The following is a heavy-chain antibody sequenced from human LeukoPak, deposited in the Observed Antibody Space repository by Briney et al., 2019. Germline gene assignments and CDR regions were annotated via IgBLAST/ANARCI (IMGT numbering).Heavy chain of an antibody. J-gene: IGHJ6*02. Sequence: GGSLRLSCAASGFTFSSYSMNWVRQAPGKGLEWVSSFSSSSSYIYYADSVKGRFTISRDNAKNSLYLQMNSLRAEDTAVYYCARVNINGDYSMMDVWGQGTTVTVSS. V-gene: IGHV3-21*01. CDR3: ARVNINGDYSMMDV. CDR1: GFTFSSYS. CDR2: FSSSSSYI. D-gene: IGHD4-17*01.